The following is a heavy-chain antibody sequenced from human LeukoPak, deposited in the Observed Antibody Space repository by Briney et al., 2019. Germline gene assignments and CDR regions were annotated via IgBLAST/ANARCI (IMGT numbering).Heavy chain of an antibody. CDR3: ARRQGTTLNFYY. J-gene: IGHJ4*02. D-gene: IGHD1-1*01. CDR2: INAYNGNT. V-gene: IGHV1-18*01. Sequence: ASVTVSCKASGYTYSSYGFNWVRQAPGQGLEWMGWINAYNGNTNYAQNLQGRVTMTTDTSTSTAYMELRSLRSDDTAVYYCARRQGTTLNFYYWGQGTLVTVSS. CDR1: GYTYSSYG.